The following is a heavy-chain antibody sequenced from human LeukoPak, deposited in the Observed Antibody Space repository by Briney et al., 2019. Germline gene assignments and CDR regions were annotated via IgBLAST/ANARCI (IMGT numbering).Heavy chain of an antibody. CDR3: AKAGYSSSEYFQH. CDR2: ISWNSGSI. D-gene: IGHD6-13*01. CDR1: GFTFDDYA. V-gene: IGHV3-9*01. J-gene: IGHJ1*01. Sequence: GGSLRLSCAASGFTFDDYAMHWVRQAPGKGLEWVSGISWNSGSIGYADSVKGRFTISRDNAKNSLYLQMNSLRAEDTALYYCAKAGYSSSEYFQHWGQGTLVTVSS.